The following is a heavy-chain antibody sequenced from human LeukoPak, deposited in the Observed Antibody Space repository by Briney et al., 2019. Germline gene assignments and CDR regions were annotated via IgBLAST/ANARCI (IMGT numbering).Heavy chain of an antibody. Sequence: GGSLRLSCAASGFTFSSYSMNWVRQAPGKGLEWVSYISSSSSTIYYADSVKGRFTISRDNAKNSLYLQMNSLRAEDTAVYYCARVRSPRYFDYWGQGTLVTVSS. V-gene: IGHV3-48*01. J-gene: IGHJ4*02. CDR1: GFTFSSYS. CDR3: ARVRSPRYFDY. CDR2: ISSSSSTI.